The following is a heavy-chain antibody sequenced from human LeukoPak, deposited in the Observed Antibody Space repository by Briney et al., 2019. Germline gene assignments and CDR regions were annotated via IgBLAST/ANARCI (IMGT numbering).Heavy chain of an antibody. CDR2: INGGNGNT. J-gene: IGHJ1*01. V-gene: IGHV1-3*01. Sequence: GASVTVSCKTSGYTFTSCGMHWVRQAPGQSLEWMGWINGGNGNTKYSEKFQGRVTIIRDTSASTAYMELSSLRSEDTAVYYCAGVPLHDDSGHYYPHWGQGTLVTVSS. CDR3: AGVPLHDDSGHYYPH. D-gene: IGHD3-22*01. CDR1: GYTFTSCG.